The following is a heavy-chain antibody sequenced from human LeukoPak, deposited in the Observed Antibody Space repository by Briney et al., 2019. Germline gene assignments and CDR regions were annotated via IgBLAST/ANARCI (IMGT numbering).Heavy chain of an antibody. J-gene: IGHJ4*02. CDR3: ARLLGTATTYDY. CDR2: INPDGSQK. V-gene: IGHV3-7*01. D-gene: IGHD5-24*01. CDR1: GFTFSTHW. Sequence: GGSLTLSCEASGFTFSTHWMSWVRQAPGKGLEWVASINPDGSQKYYLDSVKGRFTISRDNTKNSLYLQMYSLGAEDTAVYYCARLLGTATTYDYWGQGILVTVSS.